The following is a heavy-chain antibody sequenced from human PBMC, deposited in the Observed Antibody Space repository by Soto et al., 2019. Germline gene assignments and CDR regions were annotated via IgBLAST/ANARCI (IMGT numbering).Heavy chain of an antibody. Sequence: GASVKVSCKASGYTFTSYGISWVRQAPGQGLEWMGWISAYNGNTNYAQKLQGRVTMTTDTSTSTAYMELRSLRSDDTAVYYCARRISVGSSSFLADYWGQGTLVTVSS. J-gene: IGHJ4*02. CDR1: GYTFTSYG. V-gene: IGHV1-18*04. CDR3: ARRISVGSSSFLADY. D-gene: IGHD6-6*01. CDR2: ISAYNGNT.